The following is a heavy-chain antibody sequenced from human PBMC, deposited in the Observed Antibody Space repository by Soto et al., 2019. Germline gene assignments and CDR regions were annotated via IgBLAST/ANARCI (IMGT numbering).Heavy chain of an antibody. V-gene: IGHV3-48*02. CDR2: ISSSSSTI. CDR3: ARDTPLGILELRLNYYYGMDV. D-gene: IGHD1-7*01. Sequence: PSGSLRLSCAASGVTFSSYSMNWVRQAPGKGLEWVSYISSSSSTIYYADSVNGRFTISRDNAKNSLYMQMNSLRDEETAVYYCARDTPLGILELRLNYYYGMDVWGQGTTVTVSS. J-gene: IGHJ6*02. CDR1: GVTFSSYS.